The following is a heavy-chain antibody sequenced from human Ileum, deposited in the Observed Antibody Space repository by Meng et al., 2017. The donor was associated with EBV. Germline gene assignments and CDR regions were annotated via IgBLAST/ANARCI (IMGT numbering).Heavy chain of an antibody. CDR1: GYKFDDYT. J-gene: IGHJ4*02. V-gene: IGHV1-3*04. D-gene: IGHD2-15*01. Sequence: QVQIGKSGGDMKKPRAPVEISCKASGYKFDDYTIQWLCQAPGQRLEWLGWINTGIGSTYDSKTIRGRLTITMDTSASTVYMRLTSLTSEDTAVYYCAREEGGRFDSWGQGTLVTVSS. CDR2: INTGIGST. CDR3: AREEGGRFDS.